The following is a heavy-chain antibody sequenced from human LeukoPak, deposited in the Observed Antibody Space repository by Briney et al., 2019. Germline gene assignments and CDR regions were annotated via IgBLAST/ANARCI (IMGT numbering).Heavy chain of an antibody. CDR1: GFTFSSFS. CDR3: ASCSSTNCY. V-gene: IGHV3-48*01. J-gene: IGHJ4*02. D-gene: IGHD2-2*01. CDR2: ITGSSSTI. Sequence: GGSLRLSCAASGFTFSSFSMNWVRQAPGKGLEWVSFITGSSSTIYYADSVKGRITISRDNAKNSLYLQMNSLRAEDTAVYYCASCSSTNCYWGQGTLVTVSS.